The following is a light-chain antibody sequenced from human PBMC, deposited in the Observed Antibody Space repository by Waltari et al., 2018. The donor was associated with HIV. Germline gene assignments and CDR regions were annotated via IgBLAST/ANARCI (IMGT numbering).Light chain of an antibody. CDR3: VLYMGSGMGV. V-gene: IGLV8-61*01. J-gene: IGLJ3*02. CDR2: NTN. Sequence: TVVTQEPSSSVSPGGTVTLTCGLSSGSVSTSYYPRWYQQTPGQAPRTLIYNTNTRSSGVPDRFSGSILGNKAALTITGAQADDESDYYCVLYMGSGMGVFGGGTKLTVL. CDR1: SGSVSTSYY.